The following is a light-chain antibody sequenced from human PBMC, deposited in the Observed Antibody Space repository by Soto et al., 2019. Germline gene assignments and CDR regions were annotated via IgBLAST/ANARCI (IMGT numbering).Light chain of an antibody. CDR2: DAS. V-gene: IGKV1-33*01. CDR3: QQYSHLIT. Sequence: DIQMTQSPSSLSASVGDRVTITCQASQDISNYLNWYQQKLWQAPKLLIYDASNLETWVPSRFSGSGSGTDFTFTISRLQPEDIATYYCQQYSHLITFGQGTRLEIK. J-gene: IGKJ5*01. CDR1: QDISNY.